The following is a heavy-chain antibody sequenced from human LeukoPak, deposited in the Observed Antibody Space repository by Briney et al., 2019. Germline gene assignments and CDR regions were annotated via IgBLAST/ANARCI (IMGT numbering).Heavy chain of an antibody. CDR1: GFTFSSYW. J-gene: IGHJ4*02. CDR2: IKQDGSEK. Sequence: GGSLRLSCAASGFTFSSYWMSWVRQAPGKGLEWVANIKQDGSEKYYVDSVKGRFTISRDNAKNSLYLQMNSLRAEDTAVYYRAKSRHSSSWYFYRYYSDYWGQGTLVTVSS. CDR3: AKSRHSSSWYFYRYYSDY. D-gene: IGHD6-13*01. V-gene: IGHV3-7*01.